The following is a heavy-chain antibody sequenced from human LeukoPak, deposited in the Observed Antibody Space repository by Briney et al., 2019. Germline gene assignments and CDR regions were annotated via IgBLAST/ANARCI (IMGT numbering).Heavy chain of an antibody. D-gene: IGHD2-2*02. J-gene: IGHJ6*03. CDR1: GGSISSSSYY. Sequence: SETLSLTCTVSGGSISSSSYYWGWIRQPPGKGLEWIGSIYYSTSTYYNPSLKSRVTISVDTSKNQFSLKVSSVTAADTAVYYCAREYCSTASCYNYYYSYYMDVWGQGTTVTVSS. V-gene: IGHV4-39*07. CDR3: AREYCSTASCYNYYYSYYMDV. CDR2: IYYSTST.